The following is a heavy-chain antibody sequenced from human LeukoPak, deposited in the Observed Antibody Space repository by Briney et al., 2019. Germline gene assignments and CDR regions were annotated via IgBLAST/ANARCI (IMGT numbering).Heavy chain of an antibody. D-gene: IGHD6-19*01. J-gene: IGHJ4*02. V-gene: IGHV1-46*01. CDR2: INPSGGST. CDR1: GYTFIAYY. CDR3: ARGGSLAVAPHLYYFDY. Sequence: GASVKVSCKASGYTFIAYYIHWVRQAPGQGLEWMGIINPSGGSTTYAQNFQGRVTVTRDTSTSAVYMELSSLGSEDTAVYYCARGGSLAVAPHLYYFDYWGQGTLVTVSS.